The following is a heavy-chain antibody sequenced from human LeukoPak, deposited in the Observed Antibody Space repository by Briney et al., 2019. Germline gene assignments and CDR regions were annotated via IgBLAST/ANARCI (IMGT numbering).Heavy chain of an antibody. CDR1: GYTFTSYV. CDR3: ARGGTTVTTPATYYYGMDV. V-gene: IGHV1-8*01. D-gene: IGHD4-17*01. J-gene: IGHJ6*02. CDR2: MNPNSGNT. Sequence: ASVKVSCKASGYTFTSYVINWVRQATRQGLEWMGWMNPNSGNTGYAQKFQDRVTMTRNTSISTAYMELSSLRSEDTAVYDCARGGTTVTTPATYYYGMDVWGQGTTVTVSS.